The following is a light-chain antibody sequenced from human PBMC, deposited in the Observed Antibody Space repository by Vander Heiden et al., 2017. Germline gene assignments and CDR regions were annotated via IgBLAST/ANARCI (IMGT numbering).Light chain of an antibody. Sequence: QSALTQPPSASGSPGQSVTIPCTGTSSDIGGYDYVSWYQQEAGKAPKLMIYEVTKRPSGVPTRFAGSKSGNTASLTVSGLQPEDEGHYYCSSYAGSTSLVFGGGTKLTVL. CDR3: SSYAGSTSLV. CDR2: EVT. CDR1: SSDIGGYDY. V-gene: IGLV2-8*01. J-gene: IGLJ2*01.